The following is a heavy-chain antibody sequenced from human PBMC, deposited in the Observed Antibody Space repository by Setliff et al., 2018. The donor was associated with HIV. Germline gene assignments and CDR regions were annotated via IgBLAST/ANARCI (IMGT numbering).Heavy chain of an antibody. J-gene: IGHJ3*02. CDR1: GFSLSTSGVG. CDR3: AHSQESRITMIVVVSDAFDI. V-gene: IGHV2-5*01. CDR2: IYWNDDK. Sequence: QSGPTLVNPTQTLTLTCTFSGFSLSTSGVGVGWIRQPPGKALEWLALIYWNDDKRYSPSLKSRLTITKDTSKNQVVLTMTNMDPVDTATYYCAHSQESRITMIVVVSDAFDIWGQGTMVTVSS. D-gene: IGHD3-22*01.